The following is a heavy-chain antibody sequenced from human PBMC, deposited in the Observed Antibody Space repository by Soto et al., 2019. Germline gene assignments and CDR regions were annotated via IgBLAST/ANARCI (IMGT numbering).Heavy chain of an antibody. V-gene: IGHV4-59*01. J-gene: IGHJ1*01. CDR2: IYYSGST. Sequence: QVQLQESGPGLVKPSETLSLTCTVSGGSLSNYYWIWIRQPPGKGLEWMGYIYYSGSTNYSPSLKSRVTISVDTSKNQFSLKLSSVTAADTAVYYCARWSTDYSSAYFRHWGQGPLVTVSS. CDR1: GGSLSNYY. CDR3: ARWSTDYSSAYFRH. D-gene: IGHD3-9*01.